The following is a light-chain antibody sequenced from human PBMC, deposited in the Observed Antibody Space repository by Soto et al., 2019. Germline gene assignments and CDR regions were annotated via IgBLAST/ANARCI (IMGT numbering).Light chain of an antibody. J-gene: IGKJ5*01. CDR1: ESISDW. Sequence: IQMTQSPSTLSASVGDTVTITCRASESISDWLAWYQQKTGKAPKVLINHASSLQSGVPSRLSGSGSGKDFTLTISSLQTEDFATYYCQQSYSTPRSITFGQGTRLEIK. V-gene: IGKV1-39*01. CDR2: HAS. CDR3: QQSYSTPRSIT.